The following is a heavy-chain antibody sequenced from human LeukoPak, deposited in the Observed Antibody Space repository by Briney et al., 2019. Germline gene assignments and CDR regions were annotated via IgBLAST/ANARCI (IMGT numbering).Heavy chain of an antibody. D-gene: IGHD3-16*01. CDR3: AREQRLGEIGVYYYYYMDV. J-gene: IGHJ6*03. V-gene: IGHV3-11*04. CDR2: ISSSGSTI. Sequence: GGSLRLSCAASGFTFSDYYMSWIRQAPGKGLEWVSYISSSGSTIYYADSVKGRFTISRDNAKNSLYLQMNSLRAEDTAVYYCAREQRLGEIGVYYYYYMDVWSKGTTVTVSS. CDR1: GFTFSDYY.